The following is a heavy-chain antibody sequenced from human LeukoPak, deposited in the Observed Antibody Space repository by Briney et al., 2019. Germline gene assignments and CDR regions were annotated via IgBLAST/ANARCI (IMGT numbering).Heavy chain of an antibody. D-gene: IGHD6-25*01. CDR1: GFTFSSNG. CDR3: AKDRGMYFQY. Sequence: GGSLRLSCAASGFTFSSNGMHWVRQAPGKGPEWVAFISYDGSEKYYADSVRGRFTISRDSSKNTLYLQLNSLRAEDTAVFYCAKDRGMYFQYWGQGTLDTVPS. CDR2: ISYDGSEK. J-gene: IGHJ4*02. V-gene: IGHV3-30*18.